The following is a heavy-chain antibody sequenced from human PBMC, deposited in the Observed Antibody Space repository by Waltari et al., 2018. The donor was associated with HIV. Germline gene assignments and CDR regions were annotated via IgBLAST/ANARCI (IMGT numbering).Heavy chain of an antibody. D-gene: IGHD6-19*01. CDR2: ITPTGDFM. CDR3: ARDAVTDDAFDL. V-gene: IGHV3-11*01. Sequence: QVQLVESGGGLVMPGGSLRLSGAASGFTVNDSFMTWIRQAPGKGLEWISYITPTGDFMYYADSVRGRFTVSRDSAKNLLYLQVNSLTAEDTAVYYCARDAVTDDAFDLWGQGTMVTVSS. J-gene: IGHJ3*01. CDR1: GFTVNDSF.